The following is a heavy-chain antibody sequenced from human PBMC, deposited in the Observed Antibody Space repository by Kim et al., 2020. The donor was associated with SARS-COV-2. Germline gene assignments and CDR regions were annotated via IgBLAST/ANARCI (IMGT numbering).Heavy chain of an antibody. D-gene: IGHD4-4*01. J-gene: IGHJ3*02. CDR1: GFTFSSYW. Sequence: GGSLRLSCAASGFTFSSYWMSWVRQAPGKGLEWVANIKQDGSEKYYVDSVKGRFTISRDNAKNSLYLQMNSLRAEDTAVYYCARPSDTVFVDRHAFDIWGQGTMVTVSS. V-gene: IGHV3-7*03. CDR3: ARPSDTVFVDRHAFDI. CDR2: IKQDGSEK.